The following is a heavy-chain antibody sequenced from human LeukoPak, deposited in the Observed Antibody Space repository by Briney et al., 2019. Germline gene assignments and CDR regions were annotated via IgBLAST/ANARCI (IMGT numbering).Heavy chain of an antibody. CDR1: GFTFSSYG. D-gene: IGHD1-7*01. Sequence: GGSLRLSCAASGFTFSSYGMHWVRQAPGKGQERVAFIRYDGSNKYYADSVKGRFAISRDNSKNTLYLQMNSLRAEDTAVYYCARGSGTGTYNWGQGTLVTVSS. CDR2: IRYDGSNK. CDR3: ARGSGTGTYN. J-gene: IGHJ4*02. V-gene: IGHV3-30*02.